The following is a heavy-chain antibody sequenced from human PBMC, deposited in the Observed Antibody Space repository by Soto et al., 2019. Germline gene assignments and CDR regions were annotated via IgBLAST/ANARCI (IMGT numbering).Heavy chain of an antibody. J-gene: IGHJ6*02. CDR3: ARDQSPSSGWPGMDV. Sequence: QVQLVQSGAEVKKPGASVKVSCKASGYTFTDYYMHWVRQAPGQGLEWMGWINPNSGGTNYAQKFQGRVTMTRATSISTAYMELNRLRSDDTAVYYCARDQSPSSGWPGMDVWGQGTTVTVSS. CDR1: GYTFTDYY. CDR2: INPNSGGT. V-gene: IGHV1-2*02. D-gene: IGHD6-19*01.